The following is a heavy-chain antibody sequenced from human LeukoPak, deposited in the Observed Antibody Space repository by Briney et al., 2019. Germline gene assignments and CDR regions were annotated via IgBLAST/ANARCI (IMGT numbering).Heavy chain of an antibody. Sequence: GGSLRLSCAVSEFTFSNAWMSWVRQAPGKGLEWVGRIKRRTDDGTTDYAAPVKGRFTISGDDSENTLYLQMNSLRAEDTAVYYCAPSEEKQQLDPWGQGTLVTVSS. CDR2: IKRRTDDGTT. V-gene: IGHV3-15*01. J-gene: IGHJ5*02. CDR1: EFTFSNAW. CDR3: APSEEKQQLDP. D-gene: IGHD6-13*01.